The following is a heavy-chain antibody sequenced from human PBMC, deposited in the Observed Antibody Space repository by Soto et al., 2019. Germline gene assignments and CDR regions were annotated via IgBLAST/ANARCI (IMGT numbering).Heavy chain of an antibody. J-gene: IGHJ6*02. CDR1: GGSISSYY. Sequence: QVQLQESGPGLVKPSETLSLTCTVSGGSISSYYWSWIRQPPGKGLEWIGYIYYSGSTNYNPSLKSRVTISVDTSKNQFSLKLSSVTAADTAVYYCARVINYYGSRSLVGLDVWGQGTTVTVSS. D-gene: IGHD3-10*01. CDR3: ARVINYYGSRSLVGLDV. CDR2: IYYSGST. V-gene: IGHV4-59*01.